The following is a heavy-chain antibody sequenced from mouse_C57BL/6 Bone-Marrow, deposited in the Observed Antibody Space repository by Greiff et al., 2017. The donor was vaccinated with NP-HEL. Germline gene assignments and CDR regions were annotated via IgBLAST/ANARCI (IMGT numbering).Heavy chain of an antibody. CDR1: GYTFTDYY. V-gene: IGHV1-26*01. Sequence: EVQLQQSGPELVKPGASVKISCKASGYTFTDYYMNWVKQSHGKSLEWIGDINPNNGGTSYNQKFKGKATLTVDKSSSTAYMELRSLTSEDSAVYYCARGYGSSYPYWYFDVWGTGTTVTVSS. CDR2: INPNNGGT. J-gene: IGHJ1*03. CDR3: ARGYGSSYPYWYFDV. D-gene: IGHD1-1*01.